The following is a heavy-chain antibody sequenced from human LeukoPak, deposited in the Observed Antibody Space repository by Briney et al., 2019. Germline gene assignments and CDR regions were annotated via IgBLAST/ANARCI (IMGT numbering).Heavy chain of an antibody. CDR1: GYTFTGYY. J-gene: IGHJ6*03. CDR3: ARGLNDYGDYMDV. V-gene: IGHV1-2*02. D-gene: IGHD4-17*01. Sequence: ASVKVSCKASGYTFTGYYMHWVRQAPGQGLEWMGWINPNSGGTNYAQKFQGRVTLTRDTSISTAYMELSRVRSDDTAVYYCARGLNDYGDYMDVWGKGTTVTVSS. CDR2: INPNSGGT.